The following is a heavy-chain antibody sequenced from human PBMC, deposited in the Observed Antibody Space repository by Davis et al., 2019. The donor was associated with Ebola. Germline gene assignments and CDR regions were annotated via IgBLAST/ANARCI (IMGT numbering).Heavy chain of an antibody. CDR3: ARELVVPAAIGGRYYYGMDV. CDR2: IKEDGSDK. J-gene: IGHJ6*02. Sequence: GESLKISCAASGFTFSTYWMSWVRQAPGKGPEWVANIKEDGSDKYYVDSVKGRFTISRDNAKKSLYLQMKSLRAEDTAVYYCARELVVPAAIGGRYYYGMDVWGQGTTVTVSS. CDR1: GFTFSTYW. V-gene: IGHV3-7*01. D-gene: IGHD2-2*02.